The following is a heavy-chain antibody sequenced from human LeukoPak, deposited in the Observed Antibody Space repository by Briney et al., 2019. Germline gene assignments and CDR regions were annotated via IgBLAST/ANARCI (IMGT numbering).Heavy chain of an antibody. J-gene: IGHJ6*03. D-gene: IGHD4-17*01. V-gene: IGHV1-2*02. Sequence: GASVKVSCKASGYTFTGYYMHWVRQAPGQGLEWMGWINPNSGGTNYAQKFQGRVTMNRDTSISTACMELSRLRSDDTAVYYCARDFWGVDNGDHVSYYMDVYGKGNTVTISS. CDR3: ARDFWGVDNGDHVSYYMDV. CDR2: INPNSGGT. CDR1: GYTFTGYY.